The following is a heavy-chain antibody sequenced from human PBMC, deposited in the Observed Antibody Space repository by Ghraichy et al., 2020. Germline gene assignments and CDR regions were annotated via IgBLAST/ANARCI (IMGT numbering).Heavy chain of an antibody. CDR2: INPSGGST. D-gene: IGHD3-9*01. J-gene: IGHJ3*02. V-gene: IGHV1-46*01. CDR1: GYTFTSYY. Sequence: ASVKVSCKASGYTFTSYYMHWVRQAPGQGLEWMGIINPSGGSTSYAQKFQGRVTMTRDTSTSTVYMELSSLRSEDTAVYYCARVGRPGYDILTGPNPGAFDIWGQGTMVTVSS. CDR3: ARVGRPGYDILTGPNPGAFDI.